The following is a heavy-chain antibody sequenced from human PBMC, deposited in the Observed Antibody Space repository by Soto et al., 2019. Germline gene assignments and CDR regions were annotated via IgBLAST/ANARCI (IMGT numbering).Heavy chain of an antibody. CDR3: ARINSSGWYWSVY. J-gene: IGHJ4*02. Sequence: SVKVSCKASGGTFSSYAISWVRQAPGQGLEWMGGISPIFGTTNYAQKLQGRVTMTTDTSTSTAYMELRSLRSDDTAVYYCARINSSGWYWSVYWGQGTLVT. CDR2: ISPIFGTT. CDR1: GGTFSSYA. D-gene: IGHD6-19*01. V-gene: IGHV1-69*05.